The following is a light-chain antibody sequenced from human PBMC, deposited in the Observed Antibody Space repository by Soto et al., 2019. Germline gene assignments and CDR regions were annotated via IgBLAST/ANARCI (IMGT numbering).Light chain of an antibody. CDR1: QRISNY. Sequence: ERVMTQSPATLSVSPGERATLSCRASQRISNYLAWYQQKPGQAPRLLISGASTRATGIPARFSGSGSGTEFTLTISSLQSEDFAVYYCQQYGSSPLYTFGQGTKLEI. J-gene: IGKJ2*01. CDR2: GAS. V-gene: IGKV3-15*01. CDR3: QQYGSSPLYT.